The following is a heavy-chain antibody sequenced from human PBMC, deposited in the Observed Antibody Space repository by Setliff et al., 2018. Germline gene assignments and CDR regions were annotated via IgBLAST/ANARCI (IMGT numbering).Heavy chain of an antibody. V-gene: IGHV1-46*01. Sequence: ASVKVSCKASGYTFTTYYMHWVRQAPGQGLEWMGIINPSGGYANYAQKFQGRVTMTRDTSTSTVYMELSSLRSEDTAVYYCARAPPNRYSGSYEYFYMDVWGKGTTVTVSS. CDR1: GYTFTTYY. D-gene: IGHD1-26*01. CDR2: INPSGGYA. CDR3: ARAPPNRYSGSYEYFYMDV. J-gene: IGHJ6*03.